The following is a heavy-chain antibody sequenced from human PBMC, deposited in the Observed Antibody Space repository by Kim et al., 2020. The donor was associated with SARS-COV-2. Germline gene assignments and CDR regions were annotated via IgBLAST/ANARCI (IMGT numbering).Heavy chain of an antibody. CDR2: IYYSGST. CDR3: ARLECHMVRGVIGPFYFDY. CDR1: GGSISSSSYY. V-gene: IGHV4-39*01. Sequence: SETLSLTCTVSGGSISSSSYYWGWIRQPPGKGLEWIGSIYYSGSTYYNPSLKSRVTISVDTSKNQFSLKLSSVTAADTAVYYCARLECHMVRGVIGPFYFDYWGQRTLVTVSS. J-gene: IGHJ4*02. D-gene: IGHD3-10*01.